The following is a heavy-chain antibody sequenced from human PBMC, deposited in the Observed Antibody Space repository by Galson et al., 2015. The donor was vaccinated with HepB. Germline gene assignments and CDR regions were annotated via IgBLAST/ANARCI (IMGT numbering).Heavy chain of an antibody. V-gene: IGHV3-30*04. D-gene: IGHD6-13*01. CDR3: ARDRLVGSSSFDY. CDR1: GFTFSSYA. Sequence: SLRLSCAASGFTFSSYAMHWVRQAPGKGLEWVAVISCDGSNKYHADSVKGRFTISRDNSKNTLYLQMNSLRAEDTAVYYCARDRLVGSSSFDYWGQGTLVTVSS. CDR2: ISCDGSNK. J-gene: IGHJ4*02.